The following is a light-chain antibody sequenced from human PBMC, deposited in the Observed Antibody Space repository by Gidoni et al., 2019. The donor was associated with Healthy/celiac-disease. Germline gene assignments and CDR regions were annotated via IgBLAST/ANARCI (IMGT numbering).Light chain of an antibody. V-gene: IGKV3-20*01. J-gene: IGKJ4*01. CDR3: QQYGSSPLT. CDR1: QSVSSSY. CDR2: AAS. Sequence: SVLAPSPATLSLSPGERATLSCRASQSVSSSYLAWYQQTPGQAPRLLIYAASSRATGIPDRFSGSGSGTDFPLTISRLSPEDFAVYYCQQYGSSPLTFGGGTKVEIK.